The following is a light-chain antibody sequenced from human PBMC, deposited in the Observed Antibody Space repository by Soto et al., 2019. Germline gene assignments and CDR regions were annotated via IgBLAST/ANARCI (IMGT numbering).Light chain of an antibody. Sequence: DVQMTQSPPTLSASVGDRVTITCRASQSISSWLAWYQQKPGKAPKLLIYDASRLESGVPSRFSGSGSETAFTLTISSLQPDDFATYYCQQYNGYSPTFGQGTKVDIK. V-gene: IGKV1-5*01. J-gene: IGKJ1*01. CDR1: QSISSW. CDR3: QQYNGYSPT. CDR2: DAS.